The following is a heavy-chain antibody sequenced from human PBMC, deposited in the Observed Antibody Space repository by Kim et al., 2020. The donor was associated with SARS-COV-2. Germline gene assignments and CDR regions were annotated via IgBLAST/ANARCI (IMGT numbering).Heavy chain of an antibody. V-gene: IGHV3-7*01. CDR1: GFTFSSYW. Sequence: GGSLRLSCAASGFTFSSYWMSWVRQAPGKGLEWVANIKRDGSEKYYVDSVKGRFTISRDNAKNSLYLQMNSLRAEDTAVYYCARGRYCSSSSCPWGPAGDFDIWGQGTMVTVSS. CDR3: ARGRYCSSSSCPWGPAGDFDI. D-gene: IGHD2-2*01. J-gene: IGHJ3*02. CDR2: IKRDGSEK.